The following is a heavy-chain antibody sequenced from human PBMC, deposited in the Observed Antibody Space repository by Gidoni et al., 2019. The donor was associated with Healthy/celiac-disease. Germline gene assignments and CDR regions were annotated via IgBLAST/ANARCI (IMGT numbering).Heavy chain of an antibody. CDR1: GCSIRSYY. CDR3: ARDRGMELHHCFDP. Sequence: QVQLQESGPGLVKPSETLSLTRTVSGCSIRSYYWSWIREPPGKGLEWIGYIYYGGSTNYNHSLKSRVSISVDTSKNHVSLTLSSVIAADTAVYYCARDRGMELHHCFDPWGQGTLVTVSS. J-gene: IGHJ5*02. CDR2: IYYGGST. V-gene: IGHV4-59*01. D-gene: IGHD1-7*01.